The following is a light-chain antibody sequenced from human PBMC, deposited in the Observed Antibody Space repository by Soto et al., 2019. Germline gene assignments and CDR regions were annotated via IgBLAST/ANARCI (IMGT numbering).Light chain of an antibody. CDR1: QSISSW. Sequence: DIQMTQSPSTLSASVGDRVTITCRASQSISSWLAWYQQKPGKAPKLLIYDASYLERGVPSRFSGSGSGTEFTLTLSDLQPDELATYYCQQYNSFWTFGQGTKVEI. V-gene: IGKV1-5*01. CDR2: DAS. J-gene: IGKJ1*01. CDR3: QQYNSFWT.